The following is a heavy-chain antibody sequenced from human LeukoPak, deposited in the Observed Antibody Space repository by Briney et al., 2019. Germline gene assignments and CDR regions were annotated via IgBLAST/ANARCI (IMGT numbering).Heavy chain of an antibody. Sequence: ASVKVSCKASGGTFSSYAISWVRQAPGQGLEWMGGIIPIFGTANYARKFQGRVTITADESTSTAYMELSSLRSEDTAVYYCARGPMTTVTTAWFDPWGQGTLVTVSS. CDR3: ARGPMTTVTTAWFDP. CDR2: IIPIFGTA. D-gene: IGHD4-17*01. CDR1: GGTFSSYA. V-gene: IGHV1-69*13. J-gene: IGHJ5*02.